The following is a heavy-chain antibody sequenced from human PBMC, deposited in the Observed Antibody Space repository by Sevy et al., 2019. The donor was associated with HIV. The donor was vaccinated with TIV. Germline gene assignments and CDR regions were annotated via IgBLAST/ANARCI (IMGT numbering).Heavy chain of an antibody. V-gene: IGHV3-73*01. CDR1: GFTFSGSA. CDR2: IRSKPNNYAT. J-gene: IGHJ4*02. D-gene: IGHD1-26*01. CDR3: TRWRGGELDYFDY. Sequence: GETLKISCAASGFTFSGSAIQWVRQASGKGLEWVGRIRSKPNNYATSYAASVRGRFTISRDDSKDTAYLQMNSLKTEDTAVYYCTRWRGGELDYFDYWGQGTLVTVSS.